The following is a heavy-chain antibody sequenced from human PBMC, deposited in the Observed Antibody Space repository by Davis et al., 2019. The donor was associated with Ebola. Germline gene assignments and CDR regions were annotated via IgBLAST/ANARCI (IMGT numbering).Heavy chain of an antibody. CDR3: ARSTIFGVGDFDY. V-gene: IGHV4-59*08. CDR2: IYYSGST. CDR1: GGSISSYY. D-gene: IGHD3-3*01. Sequence: SETLSLTCTVSGGSISSYYWSWIRQPPGKGLEWIGYIYYSGSTNYNPSLKSRVTISVDTSKNQFSLKLSSVTAADTAVYYCARSTIFGVGDFDYWGQGTLVTVSS. J-gene: IGHJ4*02.